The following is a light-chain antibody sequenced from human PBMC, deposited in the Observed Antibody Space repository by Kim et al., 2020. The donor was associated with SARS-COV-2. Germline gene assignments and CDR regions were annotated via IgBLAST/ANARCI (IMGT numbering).Light chain of an antibody. J-gene: IGLJ3*02. V-gene: IGLV3-21*04. CDR3: QVWDSSGDHPV. Sequence: APGKTATISGGGNNMGSKSCPWFQQTPGLAPVFVIFYDVVPPSGIPGRFSGSNSGDTATLTITRVEAGDEAEYYCQVWDSSGDHPVFGGGTQLTVL. CDR1: NMGSKS. CDR2: YDV.